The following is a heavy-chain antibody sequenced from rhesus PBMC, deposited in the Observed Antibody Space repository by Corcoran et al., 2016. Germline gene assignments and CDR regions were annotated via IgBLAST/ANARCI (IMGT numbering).Heavy chain of an antibody. D-gene: IGHD6-25*01. Sequence: QVQLQESGPGLVKPSETLSLTCAVSGYSISSGYYWSWIRQPPGKGLEWIGYITYSGSTSYNPSLKSRVTISRDTSKNQFSLKLSSVTAADTAVYYCASIAAARPDYWGQGVLVTVSS. V-gene: IGHV4-122*02. J-gene: IGHJ4*01. CDR2: ITYSGST. CDR1: GYSISSGYY. CDR3: ASIAAARPDY.